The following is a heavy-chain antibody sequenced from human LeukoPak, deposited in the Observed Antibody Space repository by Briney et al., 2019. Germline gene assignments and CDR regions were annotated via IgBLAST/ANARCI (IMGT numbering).Heavy chain of an antibody. CDR3: AGGLQPGYFDY. J-gene: IGHJ4*02. Sequence: PSETLSLTCAVSGGSISSGGYSWSWIRQPPGKGLEWIGYIYHSGSTYYNPPLKGRVTISVDRSKNQFSLKLSSVTAADTAVYYCAGGLQPGYFDYWGQGTLVTVSS. D-gene: IGHD4-4*01. CDR1: GGSISSGGYS. CDR2: IYHSGST. V-gene: IGHV4-30-2*01.